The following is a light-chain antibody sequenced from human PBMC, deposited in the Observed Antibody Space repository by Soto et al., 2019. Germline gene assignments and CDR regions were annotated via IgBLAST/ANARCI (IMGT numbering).Light chain of an antibody. CDR2: DAS. V-gene: IGKV3D-20*02. J-gene: IGKJ5*01. Sequence: IEMTQSRATLSVSPGERATLFCRASQSVSSNVVWSQQKPGQAPRLLIYDASSRPTGIPVRFSGSGSGTDFTLTISRLEPEDFAVYYCQQRSHWPPITFGQGTRLEIK. CDR1: QSVSSN. CDR3: QQRSHWPPIT.